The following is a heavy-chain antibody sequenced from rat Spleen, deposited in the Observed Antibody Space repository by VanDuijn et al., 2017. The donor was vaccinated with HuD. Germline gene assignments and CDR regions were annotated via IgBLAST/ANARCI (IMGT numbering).Heavy chain of an antibody. CDR2: ISTGGGNT. V-gene: IGHV5S13*01. J-gene: IGHJ4*01. D-gene: IGHD1-11*01. CDR1: GFTFSNYG. CDR3: ARHYGGYSEYVMDA. Sequence: EVQLVESGGGLVQPGRSLKLSCAASGFTFSNYGMAWVRQTPTKGLEWVASISTGGGNTYYRDSVKGRFTISRDNAKSTLYLQMDSLRSEDTATYYCARHYGGYSEYVMDAWGQGASVTVSS.